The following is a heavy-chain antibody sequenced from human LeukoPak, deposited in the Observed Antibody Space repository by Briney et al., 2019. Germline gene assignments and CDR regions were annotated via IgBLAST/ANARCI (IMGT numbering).Heavy chain of an antibody. CDR3: ARDGAGVGYYDSSGYYYFDY. J-gene: IGHJ4*02. Sequence: SETLSLTCTVSGGSISSGSYYWSWIRQPAGKGLEWIGRIYTSGSTNYNPSLKSRVTISVDTSKNQFSLKLSSVTAADTAVYYCARDGAGVGYYDSSGYYYFDYWGQGTLVTVSS. V-gene: IGHV4-61*02. D-gene: IGHD3-22*01. CDR1: GGSISSGSYY. CDR2: IYTSGST.